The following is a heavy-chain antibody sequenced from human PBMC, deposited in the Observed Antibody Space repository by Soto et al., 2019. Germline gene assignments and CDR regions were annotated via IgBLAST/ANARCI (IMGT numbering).Heavy chain of an antibody. Sequence: QLQLQESGPGLVKPSETLSLTCTVSGGSINNSSFYRGWVRQPPGKRLEWIGSIYYSGSAYSNPSLKSRLTISVDTSKNQFSLNLSSVTAADTAVYFCARRPLVRGIIPYYFDSWGQGTLVTVSS. V-gene: IGHV4-39*01. J-gene: IGHJ4*02. CDR2: IYYSGSA. CDR1: GGSINNSSFY. CDR3: ARRPLVRGIIPYYFDS. D-gene: IGHD3-10*01.